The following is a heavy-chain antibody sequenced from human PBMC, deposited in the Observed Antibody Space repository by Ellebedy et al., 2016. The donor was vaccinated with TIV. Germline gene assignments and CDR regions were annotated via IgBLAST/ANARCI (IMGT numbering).Heavy chain of an antibody. V-gene: IGHV4-34*01. J-gene: IGHJ6*03. CDR3: ARGIGYSSSSIYYYYMDV. D-gene: IGHD6-6*01. CDR2: INHSGST. Sequence: SETLSLXXAVYGGSFSGYYWSWIRQPPGKGLEWIGEINHSGSTNYNPSLKSRVTISVDTSKNQFSLKLSSVTAADTAVYYCARGIGYSSSSIYYYYMDVWGKGTTVTVSS. CDR1: GGSFSGYY.